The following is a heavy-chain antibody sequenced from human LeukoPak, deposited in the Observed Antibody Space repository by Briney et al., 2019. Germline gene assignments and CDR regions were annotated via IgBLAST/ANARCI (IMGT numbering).Heavy chain of an antibody. CDR2: IYYSGST. V-gene: IGHV4-30-4*08. J-gene: IGHJ3*02. D-gene: IGHD4-23*01. Sequence: SETLSLTRTVSGGSISSGDYYWSWIRQPPGKGLEWIGYIYYSGSTYYNPSLKSRVTISVDTSKNQFSLKLSSVTAADTAVYFRARRPSTVEGAFDIWGQGTMVTVSS. CDR1: GGSISSGDYY. CDR3: ARRPSTVEGAFDI.